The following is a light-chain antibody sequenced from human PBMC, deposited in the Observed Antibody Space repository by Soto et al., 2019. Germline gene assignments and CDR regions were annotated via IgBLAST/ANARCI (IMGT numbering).Light chain of an antibody. Sequence: DIQMTQSPSTLSASVGDRVTITCRASQTISTWLAWYQQKPGKAPKLLIYKASILESGVPSRFSGSGSGTEFTLTISSLQPEDFATYYCQQYKSYWTFAQGTKVEIK. J-gene: IGKJ1*01. CDR3: QQYKSYWT. V-gene: IGKV1-5*03. CDR2: KAS. CDR1: QTISTW.